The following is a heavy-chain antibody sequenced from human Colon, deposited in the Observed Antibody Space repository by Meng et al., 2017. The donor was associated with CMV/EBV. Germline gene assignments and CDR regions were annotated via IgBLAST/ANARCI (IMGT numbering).Heavy chain of an antibody. CDR2: IKQNGRET. Sequence: GESLKISCAASGFTFSNYWMTWVRQAPGKGLEWVANIKQNGRETSYADSVKGRFTISRDNSKKTLSLQMNSLRIEDTGVYYCAGTSGMNYWGQGTLVTVSS. CDR3: AGTSGMNY. CDR1: GFTFSNYW. J-gene: IGHJ4*02. V-gene: IGHV3-7*01.